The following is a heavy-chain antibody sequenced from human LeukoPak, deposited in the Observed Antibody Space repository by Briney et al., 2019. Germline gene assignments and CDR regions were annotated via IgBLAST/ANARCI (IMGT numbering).Heavy chain of an antibody. J-gene: IGHJ4*02. CDR2: INPNSGGT. CDR3: ARGTGTTRGLHY. CDR1: GYTFTGYD. V-gene: IGHV1-2*02. Sequence: ASVKVSCKASGYTFTGYDMHWVRQAPGQGLEWVGWINPNSGGTNYAQKVQGRFTMTRDTSISTAYMELGRLRADDTAVYYCARGTGTTRGLHYWGQGTLVTVSS. D-gene: IGHD1-1*01.